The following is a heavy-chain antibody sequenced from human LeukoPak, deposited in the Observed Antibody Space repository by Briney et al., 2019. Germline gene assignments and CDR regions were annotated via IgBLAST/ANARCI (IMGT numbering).Heavy chain of an antibody. J-gene: IGHJ4*02. Sequence: GGSLRLSCAGTGFNFSNYWMSWLRQAPGKGLEWVANIRPNGSDKYYVDSVKGRFIISRDNAKKSLLLQMISLRAEDTAVYYCARVRANWYEDYWGQGTLVTVSS. CDR1: GFNFSNYW. CDR2: IRPNGSDK. CDR3: ARVRANWYEDY. D-gene: IGHD6-13*01. V-gene: IGHV3-7*01.